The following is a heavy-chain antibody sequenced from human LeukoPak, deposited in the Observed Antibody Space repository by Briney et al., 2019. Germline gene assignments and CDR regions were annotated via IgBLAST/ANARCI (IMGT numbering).Heavy chain of an antibody. CDR3: AKNPLPDIVVVPAAKDHYYYGMDV. J-gene: IGHJ6*02. Sequence: PGGSLRLSCAASGFTFSNYAMSWVRQAPGKGLEWVSAISGSGGSTYYADSVKVRFTISRDNSKNTLYLQMNSLRAEDTDVYYCAKNPLPDIVVVPAAKDHYYYGMDVWGQGTTVTVSS. CDR2: ISGSGGST. CDR1: GFTFSNYA. V-gene: IGHV3-23*01. D-gene: IGHD2-2*01.